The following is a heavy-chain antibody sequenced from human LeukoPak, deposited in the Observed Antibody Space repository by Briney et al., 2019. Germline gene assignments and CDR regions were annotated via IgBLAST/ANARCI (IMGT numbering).Heavy chain of an antibody. D-gene: IGHD4-17*01. CDR1: GYTFSSYY. Sequence: ASVKVSCKASGYTFSSYYMHWVRQAPGQGLEWMGIINPSGGSTSYAQKFQGRVTMTRDTSTSTVYMELSSLRSEDTAVYYCARDRSYGDSSSFCMDYWGQGTLVTVSS. V-gene: IGHV1-46*01. CDR2: INPSGGST. CDR3: ARDRSYGDSSSFCMDY. J-gene: IGHJ4*02.